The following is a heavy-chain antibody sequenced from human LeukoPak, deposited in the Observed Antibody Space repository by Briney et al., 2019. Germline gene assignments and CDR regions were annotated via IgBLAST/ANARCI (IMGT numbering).Heavy chain of an antibody. J-gene: IGHJ3*02. CDR2: IYHSGST. D-gene: IGHD2-2*01. CDR1: GGSISSGGYY. V-gene: IGHV4-30-2*01. Sequence: PSETLSLTCTVSGGSISSGGYYWSWIRQPPGEGLEWIGYIYHSGSTYYNPSLKSRVTISVDRSKNQFSLKLSSVTAADTAVYYCARESIPAAIKAFDIWGQETMVTVSS. CDR3: ARESIPAAIKAFDI.